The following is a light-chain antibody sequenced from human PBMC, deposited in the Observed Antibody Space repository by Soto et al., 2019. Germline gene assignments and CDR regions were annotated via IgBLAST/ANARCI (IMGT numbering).Light chain of an antibody. J-gene: IGKJ2*01. CDR3: QQYDSYYT. CDR1: QSISNW. Sequence: DIQMTQSPSTLSVSVGDRVTITCRASQSISNWLAWYQQKPGKAPTLLIYDVSRLESGVPSRFSGSGSGTEFTLTINSLQPDDFATYHCQQYDSYYTFGQGTKVAIE. V-gene: IGKV1-5*01. CDR2: DVS.